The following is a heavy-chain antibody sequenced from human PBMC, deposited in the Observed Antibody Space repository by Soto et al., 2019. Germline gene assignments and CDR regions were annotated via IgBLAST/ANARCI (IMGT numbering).Heavy chain of an antibody. D-gene: IGHD1-26*01. CDR3: ARTLPTGSYFRD. V-gene: IGHV4-39*01. J-gene: IGHJ4*01. Sequence: SETLSLTCSVSADSLCSRNYYWGWIRQPPGQGLEWIGNMSYRGNTYYTPSLKSRVTMSVDTSNNQFSLKLTSGTAAATALYYCARTLPTGSYFRDWGHGTLVPVSS. CDR1: ADSLCSRNYY. CDR2: MSYRGNT.